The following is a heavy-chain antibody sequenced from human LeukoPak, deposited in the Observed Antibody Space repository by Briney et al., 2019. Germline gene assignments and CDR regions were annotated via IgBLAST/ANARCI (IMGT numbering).Heavy chain of an antibody. Sequence: GASVKVSCKASGYTFTSYPMHWVRQAPGQGLEWMGWINAGNGNTKYSQKFQGRVTITRDTSASTAYMELSSLRSEDTAVYYCARGAYSKPPDYWGQGTLVTVSS. CDR2: INAGNGNT. D-gene: IGHD4-11*01. CDR3: ARGAYSKPPDY. CDR1: GYTFTSYP. V-gene: IGHV1-3*01. J-gene: IGHJ4*02.